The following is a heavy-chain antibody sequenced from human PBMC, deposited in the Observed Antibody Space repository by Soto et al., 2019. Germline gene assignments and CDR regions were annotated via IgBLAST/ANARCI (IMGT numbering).Heavy chain of an antibody. V-gene: IGHV2-5*02. J-gene: IGHJ4*02. CDR3: AHSLAASNYVDYEPINSFDY. Sequence: QITLKESGPTLVKPTQTLTLTCTFSGFSLSTSGVGVGWIRQPPGKALEWLALIYWDDDKRYSPSLKSRLTITKDTSKTQVVPTMTNMDPLDTATYYCAHSLAASNYVDYEPINSFDYWGQGTLVTVSS. CDR2: IYWDDDK. D-gene: IGHD4-17*01. CDR1: GFSLSTSGVG.